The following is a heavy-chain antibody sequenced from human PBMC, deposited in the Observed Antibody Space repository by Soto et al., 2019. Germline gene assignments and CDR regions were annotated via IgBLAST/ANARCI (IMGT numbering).Heavy chain of an antibody. Sequence: GAALKSSCKGSGYRYTTYWIAWVRQMPGKCLEWMGTIYPGDSDTRYSPSFQGQVTILADKSFSTAYLQWSSLKASDSAMYYCSRTAAAGKYDYGVDVWGQGTTVTVS. J-gene: IGHJ6*02. CDR1: GYRYTTYW. D-gene: IGHD6-13*01. CDR2: IYPGDSDT. CDR3: SRTAAAGKYDYGVDV. V-gene: IGHV5-51*01.